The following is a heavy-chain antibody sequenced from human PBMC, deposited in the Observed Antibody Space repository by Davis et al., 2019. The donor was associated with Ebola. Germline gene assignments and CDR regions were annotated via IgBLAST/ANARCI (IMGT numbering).Heavy chain of an antibody. CDR2: IYYSGST. J-gene: IGHJ4*02. D-gene: IGHD3-22*01. CDR3: ARDLMDYDSSGYHTHRHFDY. V-gene: IGHV4-59*01. CDR1: GGSISSYY. Sequence: MPSETLSLTCTVSGGSISSYYWSWIRQPPGKGLEWIGYIYYSGSTNYNPSLKSRVTISVDTSKNQFSLKLSSVTAADTAVYYCARDLMDYDSSGYHTHRHFDYWGQGTLVTVSS.